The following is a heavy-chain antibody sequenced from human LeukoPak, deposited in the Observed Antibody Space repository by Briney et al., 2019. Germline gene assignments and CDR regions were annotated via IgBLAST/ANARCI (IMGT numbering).Heavy chain of an antibody. D-gene: IGHD3-10*01. CDR2: ISSSSSYI. CDR1: GFTFSSYS. CDR3: ARVELLWFGELSDNYFDY. J-gene: IGHJ4*02. Sequence: KTGGSLRLSCAASGFTFSSYSMNWVRQAPGKGLEWVSSISSSSSYIYYADSVKGRFTISRDNAKNSLYLQMNSPRAEDTAVYYCARVELLWFGELSDNYFDYWGQGTLVTVSS. V-gene: IGHV3-21*01.